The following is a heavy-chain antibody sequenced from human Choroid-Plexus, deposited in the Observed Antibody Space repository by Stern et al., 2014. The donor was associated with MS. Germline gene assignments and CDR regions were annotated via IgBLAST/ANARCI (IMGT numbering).Heavy chain of an antibody. CDR1: GYTFTTYW. J-gene: IGHJ4*02. D-gene: IGHD6-13*01. Sequence: EVQLVESGAEVKKPGESLKISCKASGYTFTTYWIGWVRQVPGQGLEWMGIIYPHVSDARRSPSFRGQITISVDKSITTADLQLSSLKASDTAMYYCALLGPAAEIDFWGQGTLVTVSS. V-gene: IGHV5-51*01. CDR3: ALLGPAAEIDF. CDR2: IYPHVSDA.